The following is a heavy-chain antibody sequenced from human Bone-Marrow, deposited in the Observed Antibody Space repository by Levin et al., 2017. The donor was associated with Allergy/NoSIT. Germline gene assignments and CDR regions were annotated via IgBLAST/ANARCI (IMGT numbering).Heavy chain of an antibody. CDR3: GRGQVGAFDP. CDR2: IYAGDSDT. CDR1: GYIFITSW. D-gene: IGHD1-26*01. Sequence: PGESLKISCKASGYIFITSWIVWVRQMPGKGLEWVGSIYAGDSDTRYGPPFEGQVTISADKSISTAYLQLSSLKASDTAIYYCGRGQVGAFDPWDRGSLVTVYS. V-gene: IGHV5-51*01. J-gene: IGHJ5*02.